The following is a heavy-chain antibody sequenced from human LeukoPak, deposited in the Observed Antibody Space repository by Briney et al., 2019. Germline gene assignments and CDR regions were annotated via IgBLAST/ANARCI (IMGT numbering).Heavy chain of an antibody. V-gene: IGHV4-59*12. Sequence: PSETLSLTCTVSGGSISSYYWSWIRQPPGKGLEWIGYIYYSGSTNYNPSLKSRVTISVDTSKNQFSLKLSSVTAADTAVYYCARDPSQAYCGGDCYIGDAFDIWGQGTMVTVSS. CDR2: IYYSGST. D-gene: IGHD2-21*02. CDR1: GGSISSYY. J-gene: IGHJ3*02. CDR3: ARDPSQAYCGGDCYIGDAFDI.